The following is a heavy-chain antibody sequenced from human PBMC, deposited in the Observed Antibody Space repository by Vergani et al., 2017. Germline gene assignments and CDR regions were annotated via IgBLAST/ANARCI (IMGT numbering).Heavy chain of an antibody. J-gene: IGHJ6*02. CDR2: IKQDGSEK. CDR3: ARDILTGYRYYYYYYGMDV. CDR1: GFTFSSYW. D-gene: IGHD3-9*01. Sequence: EVQLVESGGGLVQPGGSLRLSCAASGFTFSSYWMSWVRQAPGKGLEWVANIKQDGSEKYYVDSVKGRFAISRDNAKNSLYLQMNSLRDEDTAVYYCARDILTGYRYYYYYYGMDVWGQGTTVSVSS. V-gene: IGHV3-7*01.